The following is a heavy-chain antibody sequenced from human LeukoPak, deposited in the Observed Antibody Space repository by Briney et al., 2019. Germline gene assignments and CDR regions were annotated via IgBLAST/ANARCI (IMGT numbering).Heavy chain of an antibody. J-gene: IGHJ4*02. Sequence: GGSLRLSCAASGFTFSGYAMHWVRQAPGKGLEWVAVISYDGSNKYYADSVKGRFTISRDNSKNTLYLQMNSLRAEDTAVYYCAKANPVDYDVLTDYSPWIFYFDYWGQGTLVTVSS. CDR1: GFTFSGYA. V-gene: IGHV3-30-3*01. CDR3: AKANPVDYDVLTDYSPWIFYFDY. D-gene: IGHD3-9*01. CDR2: ISYDGSNK.